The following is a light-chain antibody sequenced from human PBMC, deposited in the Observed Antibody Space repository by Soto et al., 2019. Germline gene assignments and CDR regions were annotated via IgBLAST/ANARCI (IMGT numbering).Light chain of an antibody. CDR2: GAS. CDR3: QQYNNWPLT. J-gene: IGKJ5*01. Sequence: EVVLTQSPGTLSLSPGGRATLSCRASQSVRRYLAWYQQKPGQPPRLLIHGASTRATGIPARFSGSGSGTDFTLTISSLQSEDLAIYYCQQYNNWPLTFGQGTRLEIK. V-gene: IGKV3-15*01. CDR1: QSVRRY.